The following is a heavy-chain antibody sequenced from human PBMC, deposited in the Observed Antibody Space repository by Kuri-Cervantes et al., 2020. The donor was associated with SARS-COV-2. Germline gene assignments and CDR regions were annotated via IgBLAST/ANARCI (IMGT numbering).Heavy chain of an antibody. Sequence: GESLKISCAASGFNVSRKYMNWVRQAPGKGLEWVSIIYSGGSIYYADSVKGRFTISRDNSKNTLYLQMNSLRAEDTAVYYCARDFCGGDCYSFDYWGQGTLVTVSS. CDR2: IYSGGSI. CDR3: ARDFCGGDCYSFDY. J-gene: IGHJ4*02. CDR1: GFNVSRKY. D-gene: IGHD2-21*02. V-gene: IGHV3-53*01.